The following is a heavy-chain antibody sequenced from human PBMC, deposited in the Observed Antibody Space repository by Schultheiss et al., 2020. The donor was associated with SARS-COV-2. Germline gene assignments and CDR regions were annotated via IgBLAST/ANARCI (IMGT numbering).Heavy chain of an antibody. D-gene: IGHD6-19*01. CDR2: ISGSGGST. J-gene: IGHJ4*02. CDR3: AKDGAYSSGWPPNYFDY. CDR1: GFTFSSYG. V-gene: IGHV3-23*01. Sequence: GGSLRLSCAASGFTFSSYGMHWVRQAPGKGLEWVSAISGSGGSTYYADSVKGRFTISRDNSKNTLYLQMNSLRAEDTAVYYCAKDGAYSSGWPPNYFDYWGQGTLVTVSS.